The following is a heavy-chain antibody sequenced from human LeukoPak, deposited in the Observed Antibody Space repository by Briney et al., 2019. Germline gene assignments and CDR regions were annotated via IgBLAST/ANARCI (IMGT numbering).Heavy chain of an antibody. D-gene: IGHD2-15*01. V-gene: IGHV1-58*02. J-gene: IGHJ4*02. CDR1: GFTFTSSA. Sequence: TSVKVSCKASGFTFTSSAMQWVRQARGQRLEWIGWIVVGSGKTNYAQKFQERATITRDMSTSTADMELSSLRSDDTAVYYCAADLGSDMVFDYWGQGTLDTVSS. CDR2: IVVGSGKT. CDR3: AADLGSDMVFDY.